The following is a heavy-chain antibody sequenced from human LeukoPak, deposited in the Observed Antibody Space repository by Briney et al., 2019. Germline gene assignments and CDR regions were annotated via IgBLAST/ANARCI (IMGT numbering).Heavy chain of an antibody. Sequence: PGGTLRLSCAASGFTFSTYGMSWVRQAPGKGLEWVSAISGSGDTTYYADSVKGRFTISRDNSKNTLYLQMNSLRAEDTAVYYCATIRDGYNFLRTYFDYWGQGTLVTVSS. CDR1: GFTFSTYG. D-gene: IGHD5-24*01. CDR2: ISGSGDTT. V-gene: IGHV3-23*01. CDR3: ATIRDGYNFLRTYFDY. J-gene: IGHJ4*02.